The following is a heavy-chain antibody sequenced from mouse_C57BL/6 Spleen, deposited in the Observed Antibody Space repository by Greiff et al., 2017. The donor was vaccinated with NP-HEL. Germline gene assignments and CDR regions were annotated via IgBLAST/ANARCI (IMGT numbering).Heavy chain of an antibody. J-gene: IGHJ3*01. D-gene: IGHD1-1*01. Sequence: QVQLQQPGAELVKPGASVKLSCKASGYTFTSYWMHWVKQRPGQGLEWIGMIHPNSGSTNYNEKFKSKATLTVDKSSSTAYMQLSSLTSEDSAVYYCARYGSDTGCAYWGRGTLVTVSA. V-gene: IGHV1-64*01. CDR1: GYTFTSYW. CDR2: IHPNSGST. CDR3: ARYGSDTGCAY.